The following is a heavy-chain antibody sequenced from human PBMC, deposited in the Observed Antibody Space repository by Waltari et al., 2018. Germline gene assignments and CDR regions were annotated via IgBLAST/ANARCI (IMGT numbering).Heavy chain of an antibody. V-gene: IGHV3-21*06. J-gene: IGHJ4*02. CDR1: GFDFSIFS. D-gene: IGHD6-13*01. CDR2: ISKSGRVT. CDR3: NVELAEAGN. Sequence: EVHLVESGGGLVKPAGSLSVSCAASGFDFSIFSINWIRQTPGKGLEWVSSISKSGRVTEYADSVKGRFTFSRDNANNSVYLQMNSLRVEDTAVYYCNVELAEAGNWGQGTLVTVSP.